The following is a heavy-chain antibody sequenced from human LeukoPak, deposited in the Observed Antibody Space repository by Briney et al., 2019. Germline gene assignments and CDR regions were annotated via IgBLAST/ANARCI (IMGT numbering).Heavy chain of an antibody. CDR1: GGSISSYY. D-gene: IGHD5-18*01. J-gene: IGHJ4*02. Sequence: SETLSLTCTVSGGSISSYYWSWIRQPPGKGLEWIGYVYYSGSTNYNPSLKSRVTISLDTSKNQFSLKLSSVTAADTALYYCARCYLAGSYCYYFDYGGGGTVVTVSS. CDR2: VYYSGST. CDR3: ARCYLAGSYCYYFDY. V-gene: IGHV4-59*08.